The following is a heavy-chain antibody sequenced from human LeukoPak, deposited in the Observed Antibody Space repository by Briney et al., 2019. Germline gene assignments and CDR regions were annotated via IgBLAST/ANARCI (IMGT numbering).Heavy chain of an antibody. CDR1: GYRLTGYY. V-gene: IGHV1-2*02. D-gene: IGHD3-9*01. CDR3: AREYYDILTGSLDY. Sequence: ASVKVSCKAFGYRLTGYYIHWVRQAPGQGLEWMGWINPHSGGTKFAQKFQGRVTMTRDTSISTAYMEVSRLRSDDAAVYYCAREYYDILTGSLDYWGQGTLVTVSS. J-gene: IGHJ4*02. CDR2: INPHSGGT.